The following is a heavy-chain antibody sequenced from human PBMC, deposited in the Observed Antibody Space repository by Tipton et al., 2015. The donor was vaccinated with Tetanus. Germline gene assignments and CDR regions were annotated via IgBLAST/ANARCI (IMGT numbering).Heavy chain of an antibody. CDR2: IYYNGST. Sequence: LSCSVSGGSISYYYWSWIRQSPGKGLEWIGHIYYNGSTKYNPSLKSRVTVSLDTSKKHFSLRLSSVTAADTAVYYCARGGLCVGPACAGISPLLDVWGRGTLVIVSS. J-gene: IGHJ2*01. D-gene: IGHD2-15*01. CDR3: ARGGLCVGPACAGISPLLDV. V-gene: IGHV4-59*01. CDR1: GGSISYYY.